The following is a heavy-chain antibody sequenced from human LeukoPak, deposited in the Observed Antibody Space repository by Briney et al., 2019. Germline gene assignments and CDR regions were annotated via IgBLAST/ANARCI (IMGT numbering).Heavy chain of an antibody. CDR3: ARDCGRSDGHNWFDP. J-gene: IGHJ5*02. V-gene: IGHV1-2*02. Sequence: GASVKVSCKASGYTFTGYYMHWVRQAPGQGLEWMGWINPNSGGTNHAQKFQGRVTMTRDTSISTAYMELSRLRSDDTAVYYCARDCGRSDGHNWFDPWGQGTLVTVSS. CDR2: INPNSGGT. CDR1: GYTFTGYY. D-gene: IGHD3/OR15-3a*01.